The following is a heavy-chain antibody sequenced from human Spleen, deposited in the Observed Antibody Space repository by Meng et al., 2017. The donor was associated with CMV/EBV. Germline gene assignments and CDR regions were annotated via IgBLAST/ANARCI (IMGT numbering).Heavy chain of an antibody. CDR1: GFTFSSYW. J-gene: IGHJ5*02. CDR2: IKQDGSEK. D-gene: IGHD6-13*01. V-gene: IGHV3-7*01. Sequence: GESLKISCAASGFTFSSYWMSWVRQAPGKGLEWVANIKQDGSEKYYVDSVKGRFTISRDNAKSSLYLQMNSLRAEDTAVYYCARVNLAASFDPWGQGTLVTVSS. CDR3: ARVNLAASFDP.